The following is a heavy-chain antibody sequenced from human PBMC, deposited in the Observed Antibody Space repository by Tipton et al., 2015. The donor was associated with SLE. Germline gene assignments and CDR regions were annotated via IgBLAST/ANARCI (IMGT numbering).Heavy chain of an antibody. CDR1: GASVSGYF. V-gene: IGHV4-34*01. J-gene: IGHJ6*02. CDR3: ARGDYPYGMDV. Sequence: TLSLTCGVYGASVSGYFWNWIRQPPGKGLEWIGEINESGSSKYNPSLKSGVTISIDTSKSQFSLKVSSMTAADMAVYYCARGDYPYGMDVWGQGTTVNVS. D-gene: IGHD4/OR15-4a*01. CDR2: INESGSS.